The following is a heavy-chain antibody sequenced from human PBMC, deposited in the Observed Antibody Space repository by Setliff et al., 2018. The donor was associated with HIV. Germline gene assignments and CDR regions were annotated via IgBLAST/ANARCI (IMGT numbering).Heavy chain of an antibody. CDR1: GGSFSGYY. CDR2: VTHSGRT. CDR3: ARGVRDNSGWSSYYFDY. Sequence: PSETLSLTCAVYGGSFSGYYWSWIRQPPGKGLEWIGEVTHSGRTNSNPSLGSRVTTSVDTSKKQFTLRLTSVTAADTAVYYCARGVRDNSGWSSYYFDYWGQGTLVTVSS. D-gene: IGHD6-19*01. J-gene: IGHJ4*02. V-gene: IGHV4-34*01.